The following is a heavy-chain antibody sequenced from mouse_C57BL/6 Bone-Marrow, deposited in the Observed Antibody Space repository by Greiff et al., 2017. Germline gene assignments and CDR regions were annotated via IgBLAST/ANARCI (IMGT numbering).Heavy chain of an antibody. CDR1: GFNIKDDY. Sequence: VQVVESGAELVRPGASVKLSCTASGFNIKDDYMHWVKQRPEQGLEWIGWIDPENGDTEYASKFQGKATITADTSSNTAYLQLSSLTTEDSAIYYCARSLYWGQGTTLTVSS. V-gene: IGHV14-4*01. J-gene: IGHJ2*01. CDR2: IDPENGDT. CDR3: ARSLY.